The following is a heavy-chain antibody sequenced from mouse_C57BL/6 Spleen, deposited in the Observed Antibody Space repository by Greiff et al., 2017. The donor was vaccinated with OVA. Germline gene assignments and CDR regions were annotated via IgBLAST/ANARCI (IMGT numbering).Heavy chain of an antibody. J-gene: IGHJ2*01. CDR1: GFTFSSYT. V-gene: IGHV5-9*01. D-gene: IGHD3-1*01. CDR3: ARPFGGDYFDY. Sequence: EVHLVESGGGLVKPGGSLKLSCAASGFTFSSYTMSWVRQTPEQRLEWVATISGGGGNTYYPDSVKGRFTISRDNAKNTLYRQMSSLRSEDPALYYGARPFGGDYFDYWGQGTTLTVSS. CDR2: ISGGGGNT.